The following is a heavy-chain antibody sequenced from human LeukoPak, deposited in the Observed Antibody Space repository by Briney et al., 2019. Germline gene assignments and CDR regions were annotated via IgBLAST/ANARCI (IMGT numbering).Heavy chain of an antibody. J-gene: IGHJ4*02. V-gene: IGHV1-18*01. CDR1: GYTFTTYG. Sequence: ASVKVSCKASGYTFTTYGISWVRQAPGQGLEWMGWISAYTGNTNYAQNLQGRVTMTTDTSTTTAYMELRSLTSDDTAVYYCARRIVGATGSDYWGQGTLVTVPS. CDR3: ARRIVGATGSDY. D-gene: IGHD1-26*01. CDR2: ISAYTGNT.